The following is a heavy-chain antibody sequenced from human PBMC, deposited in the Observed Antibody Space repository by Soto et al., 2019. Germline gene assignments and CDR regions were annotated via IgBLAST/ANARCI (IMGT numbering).Heavy chain of an antibody. D-gene: IGHD4-17*01. CDR3: ARPGEIHDYGDVALFDY. CDR1: GYTFTSYD. V-gene: IGHV1-8*01. J-gene: IGHJ4*02. Sequence: ASVKVSCKASGYTFTSYDINWVRQATGQGLEWMGWMNPNSGNTGYAQKFQGRVTMTRNTSISTAYMELSSLRSEDTAVYYCARPGEIHDYGDVALFDYWGQGTLVTVSS. CDR2: MNPNSGNT.